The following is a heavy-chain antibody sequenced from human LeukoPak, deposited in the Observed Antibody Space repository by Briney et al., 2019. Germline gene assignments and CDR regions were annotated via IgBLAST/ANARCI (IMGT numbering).Heavy chain of an antibody. D-gene: IGHD6-19*01. CDR3: ARQWLGYYYYMDV. V-gene: IGHV3-11*04. CDR2: SSSSGSTI. Sequence: SSSSGSTIYYADSVKGRFTISRDNAKNSLYLQMNSLRAEDTAVYYCARQWLGYYYYMDVWGKGTTVTVSS. J-gene: IGHJ6*03.